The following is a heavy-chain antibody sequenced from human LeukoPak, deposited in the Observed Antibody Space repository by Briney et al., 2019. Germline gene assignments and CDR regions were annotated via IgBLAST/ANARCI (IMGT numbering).Heavy chain of an antibody. CDR2: VSRSGDDT. J-gene: IGHJ6*03. V-gene: IGHV3-23*01. CDR3: AKEEGTNCGGDCYYYMDV. D-gene: IGHD2-21*01. Sequence: GGSLRLSCAASGFSFRSYAMSWVRQAPGEGLEWVSAVSRSGDDTYYADSVRGRFTVSRDNSRNTLHLHMSSLRAEDTAVYYCAKEEGTNCGGDCYYYMDVWGKGTTVTVSS. CDR1: GFSFRSYA.